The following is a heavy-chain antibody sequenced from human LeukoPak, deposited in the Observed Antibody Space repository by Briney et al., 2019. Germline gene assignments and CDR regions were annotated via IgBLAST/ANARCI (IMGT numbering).Heavy chain of an antibody. CDR1: GFTFDDYG. J-gene: IGHJ4*02. Sequence: GESLRLSCAASGFTFDDYGMSWARQAPGKGLEWVSAISVSGNTYHADSVKGRLTISRDSSKNTLYLQMNSLRAGDAAVYYCAKAPVTTCSGAYCYPFDYWSQGTLVTVSS. CDR2: ISVSGNT. V-gene: IGHV3-23*01. D-gene: IGHD2-15*01. CDR3: AKAPVTTCSGAYCYPFDY.